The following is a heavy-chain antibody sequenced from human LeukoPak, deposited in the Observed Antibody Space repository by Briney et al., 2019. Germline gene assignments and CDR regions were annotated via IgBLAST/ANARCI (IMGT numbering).Heavy chain of an antibody. CDR1: GYTFTNFY. V-gene: IGHV1-46*01. Sequence: GASVKVSCKASGYTFTNFYLHWVRQAPGQGLEWMGIINPTTGSTTYAQKLQGRVTMTRGMSTSTVYMELSSLRSEDTAVYFCARDLNPQSIGMRAFDIWGQGTMVTASS. CDR2: INPTTGST. CDR3: ARDLNPQSIGMRAFDI. J-gene: IGHJ3*02. D-gene: IGHD1-14*01.